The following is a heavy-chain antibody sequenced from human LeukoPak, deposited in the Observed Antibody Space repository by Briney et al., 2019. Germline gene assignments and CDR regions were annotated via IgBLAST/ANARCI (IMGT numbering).Heavy chain of an antibody. CDR1: GFSISSGSYY. CDR3: ARGIAAAGTLDY. CDR2: IYTSGST. V-gene: IGHV4-61*02. Sequence: PSETLSLTCTVSGFSISSGSYYWSWIRQPAGKGLEWIGRIYTSGSTNYNPSIKSRVTISVDTSKNQFSLKLSSVTAANTAVYYCARGIAAAGTLDYWGQGTLVTVSS. D-gene: IGHD6-13*01. J-gene: IGHJ4*02.